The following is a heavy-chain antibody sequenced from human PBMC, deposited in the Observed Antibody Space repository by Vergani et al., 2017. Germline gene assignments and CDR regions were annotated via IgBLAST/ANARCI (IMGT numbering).Heavy chain of an antibody. Sequence: QVQLPESGPGLVKPSQTLSLTCSVSGVSVSSTAFYWNWIRPPAGKGLEWIGRIYGSGNINYTPSLESRVTRSRDTSKNQFSLKVHSVTAADTAVYYWARGETRTDWLDPWGQGAQVIVAS. J-gene: IGHJ5*02. CDR1: GVSVSSTAFY. CDR3: ARGETRTDWLDP. CDR2: IYGSGNI. V-gene: IGHV4-61*02. D-gene: IGHD3/OR15-3a*01.